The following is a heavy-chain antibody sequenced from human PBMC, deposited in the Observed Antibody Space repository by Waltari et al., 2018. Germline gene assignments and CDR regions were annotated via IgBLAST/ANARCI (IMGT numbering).Heavy chain of an antibody. V-gene: IGHV4-4*02. CDR1: GGSISSSNW. Sequence: QVQLQESGPGLVKPSGTLSLTCAVSGGSISSSNWWSWVRQPPGKGLEWIGYIYYSGSTNYNPSLKSRVTISVDTSKNQFSLNLSSVTAADTAVYYCARDRGGTSQVDYWGQGTLVTVSS. D-gene: IGHD3-16*01. CDR2: IYYSGST. J-gene: IGHJ4*02. CDR3: ARDRGGTSQVDY.